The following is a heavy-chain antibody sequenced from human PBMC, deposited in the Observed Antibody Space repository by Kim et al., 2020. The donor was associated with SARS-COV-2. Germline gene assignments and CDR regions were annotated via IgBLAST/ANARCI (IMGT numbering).Heavy chain of an antibody. V-gene: IGHV3-30*18. Sequence: GGSLRLSCAASGFTFSSYGMHWVHQAPGKGLEWVAVISYDGSNKYYADSVKGRFTISRDNSKNTLYLQMNSLRAEDTAVYYCAKFIRNVITYYYDSSGYSPFDYWGQGTLVTVSS. CDR3: AKFIRNVITYYYDSSGYSPFDY. CDR1: GFTFSSYG. CDR2: ISYDGSNK. J-gene: IGHJ4*02. D-gene: IGHD3-22*01.